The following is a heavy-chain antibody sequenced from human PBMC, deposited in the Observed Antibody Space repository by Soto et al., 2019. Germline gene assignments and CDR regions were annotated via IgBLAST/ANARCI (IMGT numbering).Heavy chain of an antibody. CDR3: ATAGLRGASPGQGGLP. CDR2: IIPIFATA. Sequence: SVKVSCKASGYTFTSYGISWVRQAPGQGLEWMGGIIPIFATANYAQKFQGRLTITADESTSTAYMELSSLTSEDTAVYYCATAGLRGASPGQGGLPWGRGTLVTVSS. V-gene: IGHV1-69*13. J-gene: IGHJ5*02. D-gene: IGHD1-26*01. CDR1: GYTFTSYG.